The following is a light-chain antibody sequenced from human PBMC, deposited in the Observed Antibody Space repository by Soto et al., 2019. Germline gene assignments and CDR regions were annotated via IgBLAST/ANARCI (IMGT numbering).Light chain of an antibody. V-gene: IGKV3-20*01. CDR3: QQYGRSPYT. Sequence: DTELTQSPGTLSLSPGERATLSCRASQSVTSSYLAWYQQKPGQAPRLLIYGAFNRATGIPDRFIGSGSGTDFTLTISRLEPEDFAVYYCQQYGRSPYTFGQGTKVEIK. CDR1: QSVTSSY. J-gene: IGKJ2*01. CDR2: GAF.